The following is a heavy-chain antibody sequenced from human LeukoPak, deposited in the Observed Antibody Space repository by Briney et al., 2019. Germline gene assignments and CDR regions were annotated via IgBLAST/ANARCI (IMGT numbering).Heavy chain of an antibody. J-gene: IGHJ4*02. Sequence: PGGSLRLSCGASGFTFSSHAMTWVRQAPGKGLEWVSAISISGDTTYYADAVKGRFTISRDNSKNTVYLQMNSLRAEDTAVYYCANEIRPKDYWGQGTLVTVSS. D-gene: IGHD4-17*01. CDR2: ISISGDTT. V-gene: IGHV3-23*01. CDR1: GFTFSSHA. CDR3: ANEIRPKDY.